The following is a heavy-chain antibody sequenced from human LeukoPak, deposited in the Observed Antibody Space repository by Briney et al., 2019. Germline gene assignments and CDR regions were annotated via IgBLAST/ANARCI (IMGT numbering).Heavy chain of an antibody. CDR3: ARSPKSPRNWFDP. Sequence: PSETLSLTCTVSGGSISSYYWSWIRQPPGKGLEWIGYIYHSGSTYYNPSLKSRVTISVDRSKNQFSLKLSSVTAADTAVYYCARSPKSPRNWFDPWGQGTLVTVSS. J-gene: IGHJ5*02. CDR2: IYHSGST. CDR1: GGSISSYY. V-gene: IGHV4-59*12. D-gene: IGHD1-14*01.